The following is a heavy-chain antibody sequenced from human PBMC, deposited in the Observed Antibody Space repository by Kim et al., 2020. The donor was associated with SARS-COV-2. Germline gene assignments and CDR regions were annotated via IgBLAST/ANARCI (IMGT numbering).Heavy chain of an antibody. CDR3: ARPTYAGYSDY. J-gene: IGHJ4*02. Sequence: ASVKVSCKASGYTFTNYYMHWVRQAPGQGLEWMGIINPSAGSTSYAQKFQGRVTMTRDTSTSTVYMELSSLRSEDTAVYYCARPTYAGYSDYWGQGTLVTVSS. D-gene: IGHD2-21*01. CDR1: GYTFTNYY. V-gene: IGHV1-46*01. CDR2: INPSAGST.